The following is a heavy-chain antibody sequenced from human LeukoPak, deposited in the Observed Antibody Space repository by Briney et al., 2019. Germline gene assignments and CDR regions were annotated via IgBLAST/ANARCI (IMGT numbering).Heavy chain of an antibody. CDR3: ASSPPHYYDSSGGSSDYFDY. Sequence: PGGSLRLSCAASGFTVSSNYMSWVRQAPGKGLEWVSVIYSGGSTYYADSVKGRFTISRDNSKNTLYLQMNSLRAEDTAVYYCASSPPHYYDSSGGSSDYFDYWGQGTLDTVSS. CDR2: IYSGGST. D-gene: IGHD3-22*01. CDR1: GFTVSSNY. J-gene: IGHJ4*02. V-gene: IGHV3-53*01.